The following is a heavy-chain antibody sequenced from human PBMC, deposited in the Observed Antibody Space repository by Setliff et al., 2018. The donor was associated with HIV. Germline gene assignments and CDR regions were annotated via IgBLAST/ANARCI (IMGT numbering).Heavy chain of an antibody. V-gene: IGHV1-69*10. Sequence: ASVKVSCKASGGTFSSYAISWVRQAPGQGLEWMGGIIPILGIANYAQKFQGTVTITADESTSTAYMELSSLRSEDTAVYYCARDQRAYNWNDAVFYYYGLDVWGQGTTVTVSS. CDR3: ARDQRAYNWNDAVFYYYGLDV. CDR2: IIPILGIA. CDR1: GGTFSSYA. D-gene: IGHD1-20*01. J-gene: IGHJ6*02.